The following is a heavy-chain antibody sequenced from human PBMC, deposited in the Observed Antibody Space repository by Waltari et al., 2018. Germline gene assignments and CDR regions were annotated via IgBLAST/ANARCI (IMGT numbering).Heavy chain of an antibody. CDR3: ARESSATTFDY. J-gene: IGHJ4*02. V-gene: IGHV1-69*01. CDR1: GGTFSSYA. D-gene: IGHD5-12*01. CDR2: IIPIVGKA. Sequence: QVQLVQSGAEVKKPGSSVKVSCKASGGTFSSYAISWVRQAPGQGLEWMGGIIPIVGKANTAQKYQGEVTMTADESTGTAYMELSSLRSEDTAVYYCARESSATTFDYWGQGTLVTVSS.